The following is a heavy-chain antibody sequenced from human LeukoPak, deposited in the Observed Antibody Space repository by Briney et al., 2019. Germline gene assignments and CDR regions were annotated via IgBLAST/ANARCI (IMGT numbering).Heavy chain of an antibody. CDR3: AREGTTTLYNWFDP. Sequence: GGSLRLSCAASRFTFSSYGMHWVRQAPGKGLEWVAFIRYDGRNKYYADSVKGRFTISRDNVKDSLYLQMNSLRAEDTAIYYCAREGTTTLYNWFDPWGQGTLVTVSS. D-gene: IGHD4-11*01. CDR1: RFTFSSYG. CDR2: IRYDGRNK. J-gene: IGHJ5*02. V-gene: IGHV3-30*02.